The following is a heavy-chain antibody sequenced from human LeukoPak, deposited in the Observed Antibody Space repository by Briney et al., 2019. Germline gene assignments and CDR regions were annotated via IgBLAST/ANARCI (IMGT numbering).Heavy chain of an antibody. Sequence: GGSLRLPCAASGFTFSSYSMNWVGKAPGKGLEWVSYISSSGSTISYADSVKGRFTSSRDNAKNSLYLQMNSLRAEDTAVYYCARDQEVGYYYGSGSFSWGQGTLVTVSS. V-gene: IGHV3-48*04. D-gene: IGHD3-10*01. CDR2: ISSSGSTI. CDR3: ARDQEVGYYYGSGSFS. CDR1: GFTFSSYS. J-gene: IGHJ5*02.